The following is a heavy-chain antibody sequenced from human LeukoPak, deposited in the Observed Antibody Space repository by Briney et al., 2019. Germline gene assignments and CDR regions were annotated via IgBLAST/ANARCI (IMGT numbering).Heavy chain of an antibody. Sequence: ASVKVSCKVSGYTLTELSMHWVRQAPGKGLEWMGGFDPEDGETIYAQKFQGRVTMTEDTSTDTAYMELSSLRSEDTAVYYCARDLTVRVPMDVWGKGTTVTVSS. V-gene: IGHV1-24*01. D-gene: IGHD3-10*01. CDR3: ARDLTVRVPMDV. CDR2: FDPEDGET. CDR1: GYTLTELS. J-gene: IGHJ6*03.